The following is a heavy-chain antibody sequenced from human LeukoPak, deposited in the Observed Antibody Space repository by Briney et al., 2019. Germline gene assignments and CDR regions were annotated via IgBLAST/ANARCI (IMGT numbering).Heavy chain of an antibody. J-gene: IGHJ4*02. CDR3: ASKDYDSSGYYYFDY. CDR1: GFTFSSYS. CDR2: ISSSSSTI. V-gene: IGHV3-48*02. D-gene: IGHD3-22*01. Sequence: GESLRLSCAASGFTFSSYSMNWVREAPGKGLEWVSYISSSSSTIFYADSVKGRFTISRDNAKNSLYLQMNSLRDEDTAVYYCASKDYDSSGYYYFDYWGQGTLVPVSS.